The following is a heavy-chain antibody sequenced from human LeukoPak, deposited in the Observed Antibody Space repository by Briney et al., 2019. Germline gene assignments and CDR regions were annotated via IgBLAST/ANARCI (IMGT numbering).Heavy chain of an antibody. CDR3: ARDYAITFGGVIGY. Sequence: PSETLSLTCTVSGYSISSGYYWGWVRQPPGKGLEWIGSIYHSGSTYYNPSLKSRVTISVDTSKNQFSRKLSSVTAADTAVYYCARDYAITFGGVIGYWGQGTLVTVSS. CDR1: GYSISSGYY. V-gene: IGHV4-38-2*02. J-gene: IGHJ4*02. D-gene: IGHD3-16*01. CDR2: IYHSGST.